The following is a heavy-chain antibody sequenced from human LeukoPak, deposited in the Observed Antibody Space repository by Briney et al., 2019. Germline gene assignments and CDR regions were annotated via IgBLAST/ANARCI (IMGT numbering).Heavy chain of an antibody. J-gene: IGHJ6*03. D-gene: IGHD6-6*01. CDR3: ASTALYSSSTRKVYYYYMDV. CDR2: INPSGGST. V-gene: IGHV1-46*01. Sequence: ASVKVSCKASGYTFTGYYMHWVRQAPGQGLEWMGIINPSGGSTSYAQKFQGRVTMTRDMSTSTVYMELSSLRSEDTAVYYCASTALYSSSTRKVYYYYMDVWGKGTTVTVSS. CDR1: GYTFTGYY.